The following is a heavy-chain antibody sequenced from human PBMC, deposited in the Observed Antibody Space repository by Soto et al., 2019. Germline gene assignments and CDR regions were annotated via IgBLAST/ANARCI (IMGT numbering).Heavy chain of an antibody. CDR1: GYSFTSYW. J-gene: IGHJ6*02. D-gene: IGHD6-13*01. CDR3: ARPIAAAGTGYYYGMDV. Sequence: VESLKISCKGSGYSFTSYWIGWVRQMPGKGLEWMGIIYPGDSDTRYSPSFQGQVTISADKSISTAYLQWSSLKASNTAMYYCARPIAAAGTGYYYGMDVWGQGTTVNVSS. V-gene: IGHV5-51*01. CDR2: IYPGDSDT.